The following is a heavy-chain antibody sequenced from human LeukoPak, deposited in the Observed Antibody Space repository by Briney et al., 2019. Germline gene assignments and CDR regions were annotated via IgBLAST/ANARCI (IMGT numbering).Heavy chain of an antibody. D-gene: IGHD1-26*01. CDR2: IYPGDSDT. J-gene: IGHJ4*02. CDR3: ARLETGIVGASDFDY. CDR1: GYSFTSYW. Sequence: GESLKISCKGSGYSFTSYWIGWVRQMPGKGLEWMGIIYPGDSDTRYSPSFQGQVTISADKSISTAYLQWSSLKASDTAMYYCARLETGIVGASDFDYWGQGTLVTVSS. V-gene: IGHV5-51*01.